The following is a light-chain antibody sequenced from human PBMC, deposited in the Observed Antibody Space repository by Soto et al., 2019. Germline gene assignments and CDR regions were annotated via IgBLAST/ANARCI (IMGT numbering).Light chain of an antibody. V-gene: IGKV3-15*01. CDR3: QQYNNWPPLT. CDR2: GAS. CDR1: QSVSSN. Sequence: EIVMTQSPATLSVSPGETATLSCRASQSVSSNLAWYQQKPGQAPRLLLYGASTRATGIPARFSGSGSGTEFTLIISSLQSEDFAVYYCQQYNNWPPLTFGGGTKVEIK. J-gene: IGKJ4*01.